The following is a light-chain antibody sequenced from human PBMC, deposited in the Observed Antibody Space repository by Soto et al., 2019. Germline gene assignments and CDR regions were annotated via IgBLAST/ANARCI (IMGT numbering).Light chain of an antibody. CDR2: DAS. CDR3: LQRSNGTRT. Sequence: TALTQYPSALSLSPGESTTLSCRGSHDMXSYLGWGQREPDQARRALTYDASNRARGVPARFSGSGSGTEFTPTSSSLEPEYSVVYDCLQRSNGTRTFGGGTKVDIK. CDR1: HDMXSY. V-gene: IGKV3-11*01. J-gene: IGKJ4*02.